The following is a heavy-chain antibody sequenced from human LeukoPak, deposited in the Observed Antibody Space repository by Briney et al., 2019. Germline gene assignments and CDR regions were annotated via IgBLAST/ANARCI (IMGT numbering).Heavy chain of an antibody. CDR2: VYHSGST. CDR3: ARDLEYSSSSLAFDI. V-gene: IGHV4-30-2*01. Sequence: SETLSLTCTVSGGSISSGGYYWSWIRQPPGKGLEWIGYVYHSGSTYYNPSLKSRVTISVDRSKNQFSLKLSSVTAADTAVYYCARDLEYSSSSLAFDIWGQGTMVTVSS. CDR1: GGSISSGGYY. D-gene: IGHD6-6*01. J-gene: IGHJ3*02.